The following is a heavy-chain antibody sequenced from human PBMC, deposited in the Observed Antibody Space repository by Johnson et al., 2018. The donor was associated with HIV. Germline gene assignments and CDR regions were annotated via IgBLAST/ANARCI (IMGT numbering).Heavy chain of an antibody. D-gene: IGHD2-21*01. CDR3: ARARARVTFDI. J-gene: IGHJ3*02. CDR1: GFTFSSYG. V-gene: IGHV3-NL1*01. Sequence: QMQLVESGGGVVQPGRSLRLSCAASGFTFSSYGMHWVRQAPGKWLEWVSVIYSGGSTYYADSVKGRFTISRDNSKNTLYLQMNSLRAEDTAVYYCARARARVTFDIWGQGTMVTVSS. CDR2: IYSGGST.